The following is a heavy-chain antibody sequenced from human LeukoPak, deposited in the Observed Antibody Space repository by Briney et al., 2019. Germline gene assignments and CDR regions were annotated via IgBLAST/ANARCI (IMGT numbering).Heavy chain of an antibody. CDR1: GASMSSYY. D-gene: IGHD6-13*01. CDR2: IYTDGST. V-gene: IGHV4-4*07. Sequence: SETLCLTCTVSGASMSSYYWSWIRQSAGKGLEWIGRIYTDGSTNYSPSLKSRVTMSVDTSKKQFSLKLNSVTAADTAVYYCTTYRQQLAFDTWGQGTLVTVSS. CDR3: TTYRQQLAFDT. J-gene: IGHJ4*02.